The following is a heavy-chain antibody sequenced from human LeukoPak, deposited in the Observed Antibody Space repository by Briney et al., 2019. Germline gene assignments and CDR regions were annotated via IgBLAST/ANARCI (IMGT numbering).Heavy chain of an antibody. CDR3: AKDMDSSGWYAY. Sequence: PGGSLRLSCAASGFTFNNYDMNWVRQAPGKGLEWVSYISSSGSTIYYADSVKGRFTISRDNNINSLYLQMNSLRTEDTALYYCAKDMDSSGWYAYWGQGTLVTVSS. CDR1: GFTFNNYD. D-gene: IGHD6-19*01. CDR2: ISSSGSTI. J-gene: IGHJ4*02. V-gene: IGHV3-48*03.